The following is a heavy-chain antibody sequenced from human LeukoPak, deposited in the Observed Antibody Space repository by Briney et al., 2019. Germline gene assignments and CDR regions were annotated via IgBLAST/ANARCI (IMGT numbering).Heavy chain of an antibody. Sequence: PGGSLRLSCAASGFTFSSYAMTWVRQAPGKGLEWVSAISASDDSTFYVDSVRGRFTISRDFSKNTLYLQMNSLRAEDTAVYYCAKLTSGWFEDFWGQGTTVTVSS. V-gene: IGHV3-23*01. J-gene: IGHJ6*02. CDR3: AKLTSGWFEDF. CDR2: ISASDDST. CDR1: GFTFSSYA. D-gene: IGHD6-19*01.